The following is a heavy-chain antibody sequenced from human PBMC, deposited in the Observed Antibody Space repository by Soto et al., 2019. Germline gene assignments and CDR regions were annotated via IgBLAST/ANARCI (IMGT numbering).Heavy chain of an antibody. CDR1: GYTFTSYG. CDR3: ARDQQWLVHAYFDY. CDR2: ISAYNGNT. D-gene: IGHD6-19*01. J-gene: IGHJ4*02. V-gene: IGHV1-18*01. Sequence: ASVKVSCKASGYTFTSYGISWVRQAPGQGLEWMGWISAYNGNTNYAQKLQGRVTMTTDTSTSTAYMELRSLRSDDTAVYYCARDQQWLVHAYFDYWGQGTLVTVSS.